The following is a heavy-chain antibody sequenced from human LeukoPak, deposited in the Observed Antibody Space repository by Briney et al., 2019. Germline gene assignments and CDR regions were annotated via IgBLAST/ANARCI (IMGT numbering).Heavy chain of an antibody. CDR1: GGSISSYY. CDR2: IYCSGST. Sequence: SETLSLTCTVSGGSISSYYWSWIRQPPGKGLEWIGYIYCSGSTNYNPSLKSRVTISVDTSKNQFSLKLSSVTAADTAVYYCARDLGDYYGSGTSFDYWGQGTLVTVSS. J-gene: IGHJ4*02. CDR3: ARDLGDYYGSGTSFDY. D-gene: IGHD3-10*01. V-gene: IGHV4-59*01.